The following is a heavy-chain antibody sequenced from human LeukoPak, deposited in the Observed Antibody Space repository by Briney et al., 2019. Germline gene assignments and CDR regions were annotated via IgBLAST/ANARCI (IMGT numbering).Heavy chain of an antibody. CDR2: MNPNSGKT. CDR1: GYTFTTSD. V-gene: IGHV1-8*01. J-gene: IGHJ4*02. D-gene: IGHD6-13*01. CDR3: VRGRPGPAGAGTYDF. Sequence: ASVKVSCTASGYTFTTSDINWVRQATGQGLEWMGWMNPNSGKTGSAQKFQGRLTMTKNTSTSTDYMEVTGLKFEDTAIYYCVRGRPGPAGAGTYDFWGQGTLITVSS.